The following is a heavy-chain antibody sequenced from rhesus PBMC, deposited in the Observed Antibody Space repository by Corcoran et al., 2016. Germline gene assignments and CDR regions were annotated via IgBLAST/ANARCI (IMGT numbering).Heavy chain of an antibody. CDR2: SFCGSGST. CDR1: GVSLSSRNW. V-gene: IGHV4S7*01. D-gene: IGHD5-36*02. Sequence: QVQLQESGPGLVKPSETLSLTCAVSGVSLSSRNWWGWIRQSPGPGLEWIGYSFCGSGSTSYNPSLKSRVTISTDTSKNQFSLKLSSVTAADTAVYYCARRLATVTLSYFDYWGQGVLVTVSS. J-gene: IGHJ4*01. CDR3: ARRLATVTLSYFDY.